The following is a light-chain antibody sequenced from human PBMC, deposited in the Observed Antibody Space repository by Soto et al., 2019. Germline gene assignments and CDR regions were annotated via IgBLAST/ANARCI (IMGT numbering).Light chain of an antibody. CDR3: QSYDNSLSGLYV. V-gene: IGLV1-40*01. CDR2: GNS. CDR1: SSNIGAGYN. Sequence: QAVVTQPPSVSGAPGQRVTISCTGSSSNIGAGYNVHWYQQLPGTAPKLLIYGNSNRPSGVPDRFSGSKSGTSASLAITGLQAEDEADYYCQSYDNSLSGLYVFGTGTKLTVL. J-gene: IGLJ1*01.